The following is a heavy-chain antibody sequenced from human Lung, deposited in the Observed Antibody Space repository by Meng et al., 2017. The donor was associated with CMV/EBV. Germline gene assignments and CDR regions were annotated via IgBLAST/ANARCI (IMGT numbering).Heavy chain of an antibody. CDR3: ARLYSSSWFLPSGMDV. Sequence: SXTXTLXXTVSGGSISSYYWSWIRQPAGKGLEWIGRIYTSGSTNYNPSLKSRVTMSVDTSKNQFSLKLSSVTAADTAVYYCARLYSSSWFLPSGMDVWGQGTTVTVSS. V-gene: IGHV4-4*07. J-gene: IGHJ6*02. CDR2: IYTSGST. D-gene: IGHD6-13*01. CDR1: GGSISSYY.